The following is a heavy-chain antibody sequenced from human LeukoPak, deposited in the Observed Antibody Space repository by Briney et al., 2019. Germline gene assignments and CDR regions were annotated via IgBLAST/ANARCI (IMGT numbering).Heavy chain of an antibody. Sequence: GSLRLSCAASGFTVSSNYMSWVRQAPGKGLEWVSVIYSGGSTYYADSVKGRFTISRDNSKNTLYLQMNSLRAEDTAVYYCARDYGGFGPRWFDPWGQGTLITVSS. CDR3: ARDYGGFGPRWFDP. CDR1: GFTVSSNY. V-gene: IGHV3-66*01. J-gene: IGHJ5*02. CDR2: IYSGGST. D-gene: IGHD3-10*01.